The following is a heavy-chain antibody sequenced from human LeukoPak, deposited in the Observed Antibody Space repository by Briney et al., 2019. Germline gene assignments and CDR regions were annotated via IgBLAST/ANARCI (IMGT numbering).Heavy chain of an antibody. V-gene: IGHV3-74*01. D-gene: IGHD4-17*01. Sequence: GGSLRLSCSASGFTFSSHWMHWVRQAPGKGLVWVSRINGDGSGTNYAGSVRGRFTISRDNAKNTLYLQMNSLRAEDTAVYYCASGSGDYGDPFDYWGQGTLDTVSS. CDR2: INGDGSGT. CDR1: GFTFSSHW. J-gene: IGHJ4*02. CDR3: ASGSGDYGDPFDY.